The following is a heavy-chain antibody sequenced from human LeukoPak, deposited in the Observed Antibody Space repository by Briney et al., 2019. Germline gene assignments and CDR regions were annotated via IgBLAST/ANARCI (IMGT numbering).Heavy chain of an antibody. D-gene: IGHD2-8*01. CDR3: ATQQMVAVAFDY. V-gene: IGHV4-39*01. CDR1: GGSISSSSYY. CDR2: IYYSGST. J-gene: IGHJ4*02. Sequence: PSETLSLTCTVSGGSISSSSYYWGWIRQPPGKGLEWIGSIYYSGSTYYNPSLKSRVTISVDTSKNQFSLKLSSVTAADTAVYYCATQQMVAVAFDYWGQGTLVTVSS.